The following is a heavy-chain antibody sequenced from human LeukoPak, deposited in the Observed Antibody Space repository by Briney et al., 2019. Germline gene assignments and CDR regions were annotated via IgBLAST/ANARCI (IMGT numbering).Heavy chain of an antibody. CDR1: GFTFSNYW. J-gene: IGHJ4*02. Sequence: GGSLRLSCAASGFTFSNYWMSWVRQAPGKGLEWVANIKQDGSDKYYVDSVRGRFTISRDNAKNSLYLQMNSLRVEDTAVYYCAIEEPVAILSHWGQGTLVTVSS. V-gene: IGHV3-7*01. CDR3: AIEEPVAILSH. CDR2: IKQDGSDK. D-gene: IGHD2-2*01.